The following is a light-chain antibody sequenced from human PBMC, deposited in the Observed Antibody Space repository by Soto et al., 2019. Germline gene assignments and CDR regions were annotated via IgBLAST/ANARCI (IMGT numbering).Light chain of an antibody. Sequence: EIVLTQSPGTLSLSPGERATLSCRASQSVSSSFLAWYRQKPGQAPRLLIYGASSRATGIPDRFSGSGSGTYFTLTISILEPEDFAVYYCQQYDSAPRTFGQGTKREIK. V-gene: IGKV3-20*01. CDR3: QQYDSAPRT. J-gene: IGKJ2*01. CDR1: QSVSSSF. CDR2: GAS.